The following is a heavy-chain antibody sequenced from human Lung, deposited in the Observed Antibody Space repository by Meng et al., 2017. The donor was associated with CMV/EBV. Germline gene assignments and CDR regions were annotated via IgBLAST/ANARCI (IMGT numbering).Heavy chain of an antibody. CDR2: INSESTNI. J-gene: IGHJ4*02. CDR3: ATDPDGDYDFDY. V-gene: IGHV3-48*04. CDR1: GFTFRTYG. D-gene: IGHD4-17*01. Sequence: GEXXTISCVASGFTFRTYGMNWVRQAPGKGLEWVSHINSESTNIGYADSVKGRFTISRDIAGNSLYLQMNSLRAEDTAVYYCATDPDGDYDFDYWGQGTLVTVSS.